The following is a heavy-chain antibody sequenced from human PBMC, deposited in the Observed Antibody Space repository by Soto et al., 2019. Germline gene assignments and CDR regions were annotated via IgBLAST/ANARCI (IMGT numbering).Heavy chain of an antibody. CDR2: IIPILGIA. D-gene: IGHD4-17*01. Sequence: QVQLVQSGAEVKKPGSSVKVSCKASGGTFSSYTISWVRQAPGQGLEWMGRIIPILGIANYAQKFQGRVSIIAAISMSIAYMELSSLRSEDTAVHFCAKDRDFGVNSVPVNWGQGTLVTVSS. J-gene: IGHJ4*02. CDR3: AKDRDFGVNSVPVN. CDR1: GGTFSSYT. V-gene: IGHV1-69*08.